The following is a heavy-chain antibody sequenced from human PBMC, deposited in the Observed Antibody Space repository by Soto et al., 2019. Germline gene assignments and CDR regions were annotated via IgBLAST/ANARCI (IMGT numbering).Heavy chain of an antibody. Sequence: VASAKVSCKASGYTCTIYGISWVLQAPGQGLEWMGWISAYNGNTNYAQKLQGRVTMTTDTSTSTAYMELRSLRSDDTAVYYCARDGRMVAHTRYYFDYWGQGTLVTVSS. V-gene: IGHV1-18*01. J-gene: IGHJ4*02. D-gene: IGHD5-12*01. CDR2: ISAYNGNT. CDR1: GYTCTIYG. CDR3: ARDGRMVAHTRYYFDY.